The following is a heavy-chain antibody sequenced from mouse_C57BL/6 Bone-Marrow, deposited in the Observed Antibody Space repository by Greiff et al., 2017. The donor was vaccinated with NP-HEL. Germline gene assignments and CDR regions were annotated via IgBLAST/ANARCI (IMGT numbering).Heavy chain of an antibody. J-gene: IGHJ3*01. D-gene: IGHD2-1*01. Sequence: VQLQQPGAELVRPGSSVKLSCKASGYTFTSYWMDWVKQRPGQGLEWIGNIYPSDSETHYNQKFKDKATLTVDKSSSTAYMQLSSLTSEDSAVYYCARHYGNAWFAYWGQGTLVTVSA. V-gene: IGHV1-61*01. CDR2: IYPSDSET. CDR1: GYTFTSYW. CDR3: ARHYGNAWFAY.